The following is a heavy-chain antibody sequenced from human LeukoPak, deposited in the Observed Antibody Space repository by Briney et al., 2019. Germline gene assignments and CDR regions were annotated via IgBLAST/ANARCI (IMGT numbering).Heavy chain of an antibody. CDR2: ISSSSSYT. D-gene: IGHD1-1*01. Sequence: PGGSLRLSGAASGFTFSDYYMSWIRQAPGKGLEWVSYISSSSSYTNYADSVKGRFTISRDNAKNSLYLQMNSLRAEDTAVYYCATGIYYYYGMDVWGKGTTVTVSS. V-gene: IGHV3-11*06. J-gene: IGHJ6*04. CDR3: ATGIYYYYGMDV. CDR1: GFTFSDYY.